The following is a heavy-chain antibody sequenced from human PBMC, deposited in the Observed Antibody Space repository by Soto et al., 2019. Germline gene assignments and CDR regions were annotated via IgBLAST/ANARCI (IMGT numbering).Heavy chain of an antibody. V-gene: IGHV1-8*01. D-gene: IGHD3-10*01. CDR3: ARGRASGSYYLLDY. CDR2: INPNSGNI. CDR1: GNTFTSYD. J-gene: IGHJ4*02. Sequence: ASVKVSCKASGNTFTSYDINWVRQATGHGLEWMGWINPNSGNIGYAQKFQGRVTMTRDTAIRTAYMEVGRLRSDDTAVYYCARGRASGSYYLLDYWGQGTLVTVS.